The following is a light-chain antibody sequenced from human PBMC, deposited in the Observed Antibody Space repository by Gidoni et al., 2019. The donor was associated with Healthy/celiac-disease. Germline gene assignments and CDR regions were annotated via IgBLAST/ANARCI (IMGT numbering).Light chain of an antibody. V-gene: IGKV1-39*01. Sequence: DIQMTQSPSSLCASVGYRVTITGRASQSISSYLHWYQQKPGKAPTLLIYAASSLQSGVPSRFSGSGSGTDFTLTISSLQPEDFATYYCQQGYSTPYSFGQGTKLEIK. CDR1: QSISSY. J-gene: IGKJ2*03. CDR2: AAS. CDR3: QQGYSTPYS.